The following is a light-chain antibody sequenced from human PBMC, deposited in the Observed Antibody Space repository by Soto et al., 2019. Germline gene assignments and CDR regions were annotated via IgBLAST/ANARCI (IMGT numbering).Light chain of an antibody. CDR3: QQYKDWTPLT. Sequence: EIVMTQSQVTLAVSPGESVTLSCRASQNVYINLDWYQQRPDQAPRVLLYGASNRASGIPDRFSGSGSGTDFPLTISSLEPDDVALYYCQQYKDWTPLTFGGGTRVEIK. V-gene: IGKV3D-15*01. CDR1: QNVYIN. J-gene: IGKJ4*01. CDR2: GAS.